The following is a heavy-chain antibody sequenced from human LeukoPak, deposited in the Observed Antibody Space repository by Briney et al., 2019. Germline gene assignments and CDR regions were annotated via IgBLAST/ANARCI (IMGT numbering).Heavy chain of an antibody. CDR2: IYGGVST. CDR3: TTVGDRNSFDF. Sequence: HPGGSLRLSCVASGLTVSRNYMSWVRQAPGKGLEWVSVIYGGVSTYYADSVKGRFTISRDNSKNTLYLQMNSLRADDTAVYYCTTVGDRNSFDFWGQGTLVTVSS. J-gene: IGHJ4*02. V-gene: IGHV3-53*01. D-gene: IGHD4-17*01. CDR1: GLTVSRNY.